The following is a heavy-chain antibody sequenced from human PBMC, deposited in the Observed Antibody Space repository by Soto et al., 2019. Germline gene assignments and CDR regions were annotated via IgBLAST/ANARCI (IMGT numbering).Heavy chain of an antibody. Sequence: SETLSLTCTVSGGSISSYYWSWIRQPPGKGLEWIGYIYYSGSTNYNPSLKSRVTISVDTSKNQFSLKLSSVTAADTAVYYCARNRLGIAVAGTGYYYGMDVWGQGTTVTVSS. CDR1: GGSISSYY. D-gene: IGHD6-19*01. CDR2: IYYSGST. V-gene: IGHV4-59*01. CDR3: ARNRLGIAVAGTGYYYGMDV. J-gene: IGHJ6*02.